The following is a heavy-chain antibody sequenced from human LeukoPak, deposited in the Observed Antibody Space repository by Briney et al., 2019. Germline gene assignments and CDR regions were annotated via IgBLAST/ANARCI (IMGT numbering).Heavy chain of an antibody. CDR3: ARARLTDYVWGRRTFDI. Sequence: GGSLRPACAASGFTFSSYTLNWVRQAPRKGLEWVSAISSSSSYIYYADSVKGRFTISRDNAKKSLYLQMNSLRAEDTAVYYCARARLTDYVWGRRTFDIWGQGTMVTISS. J-gene: IGHJ3*02. V-gene: IGHV3-21*01. CDR2: ISSSSSYI. D-gene: IGHD3-16*01. CDR1: GFTFSSYT.